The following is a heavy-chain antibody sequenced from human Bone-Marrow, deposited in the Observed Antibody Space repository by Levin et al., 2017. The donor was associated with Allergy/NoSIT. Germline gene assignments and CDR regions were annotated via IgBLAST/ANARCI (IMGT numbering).Heavy chain of an antibody. V-gene: IGHV4-34*01. CDR3: ARGTLVVPAAPGYYFDY. J-gene: IGHJ4*02. D-gene: IGHD2-2*01. CDR2: INHSGST. CDR1: GGSFSGYY. Sequence: TSETLSLTCAVYGGSFSGYYWSWIRQPPGKGLEWIGEINHSGSTNYNPSLKSRVTISVDTSKNQFSLKLSSVTAADTAVYYCARGTLVVPAAPGYYFDYWGQGTLVTVSS.